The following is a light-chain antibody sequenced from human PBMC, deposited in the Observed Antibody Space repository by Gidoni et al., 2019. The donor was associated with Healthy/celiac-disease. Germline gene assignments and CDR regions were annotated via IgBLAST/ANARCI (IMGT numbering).Light chain of an antibody. CDR1: QRISSW. V-gene: IGKV1-5*01. Sequence: DIQMTQSPSTLSASVGDRVTITCRDSQRISSWLAWYQTKPGKAPKLLIYDAYSLESGVPSMFRGSGSGTEFTLTISSLQPDAFATYYCQQYNSYSPMYTFGQGTKLEIK. CDR2: DAY. J-gene: IGKJ2*01. CDR3: QQYNSYSPMYT.